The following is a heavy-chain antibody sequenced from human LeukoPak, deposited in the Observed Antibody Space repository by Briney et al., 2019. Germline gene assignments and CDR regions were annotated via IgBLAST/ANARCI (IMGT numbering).Heavy chain of an antibody. D-gene: IGHD6-13*01. CDR3: TRGLRQLVWGLDY. CDR1: GFNFGDYA. V-gene: IGHV3-49*03. Sequence: GGSLRLSCTPSGFNFGDYAMAWFRQAPGRGLEWVAFIRSQTYGGTPEYAASVKGRFTISRDDSKSIAYLQMNSLKTEDTAVYYCTRGLRQLVWGLDYWGQGTLVTVSS. CDR2: IRSQTYGGTP. J-gene: IGHJ4*02.